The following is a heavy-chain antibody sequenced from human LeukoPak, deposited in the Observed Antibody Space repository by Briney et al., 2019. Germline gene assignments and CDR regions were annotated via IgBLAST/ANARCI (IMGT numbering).Heavy chain of an antibody. Sequence: VASVKVSCKASGYTFTSYGISWVRQAPGQGLEWMGWISAYNGNTNYAQKLQGRVTMTTDTSTSTAYMELRSLRSDDTAVYYCARGEVPAAISEDWFDPWGQGTLVTVSS. CDR3: ARGEVPAAISEDWFDP. D-gene: IGHD2-2*02. J-gene: IGHJ5*02. V-gene: IGHV1-18*01. CDR2: ISAYNGNT. CDR1: GYTFTSYG.